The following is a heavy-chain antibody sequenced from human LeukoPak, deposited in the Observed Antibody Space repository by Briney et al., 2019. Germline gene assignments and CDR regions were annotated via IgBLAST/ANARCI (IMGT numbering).Heavy chain of an antibody. V-gene: IGHV3-21*01. J-gene: IGHJ4*02. CDR2: ISSSSSYI. D-gene: IGHD3-3*01. Sequence: GGSLRLSCAASGFTFSSHSMNCARHAPGKGLEWVSSISSSSSYIYYADSVKGRLTISRDNAKNSLYLQMNSLRAEDTAVYYCARESEIRFLEWLFVFDYWGQGTLVTVSS. CDR3: ARESEIRFLEWLFVFDY. CDR1: GFTFSSHS.